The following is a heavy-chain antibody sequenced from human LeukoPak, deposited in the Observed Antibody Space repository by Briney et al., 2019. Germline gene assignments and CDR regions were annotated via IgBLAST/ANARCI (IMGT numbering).Heavy chain of an antibody. CDR1: GGSFSGYY. V-gene: IGHV4-34*01. CDR3: ARVKWFRVSDWFDP. Sequence: SETLSLTCAVYGGSFSGYYWSWIRPPPGKGLEWIGEINHSGSTNYNPSLKSRVTISVDTSKNQFSLKLSSVTAADTAVYYCARVKWFRVSDWFDPWGQGTLVTVSS. J-gene: IGHJ5*02. CDR2: INHSGST. D-gene: IGHD3-10*01.